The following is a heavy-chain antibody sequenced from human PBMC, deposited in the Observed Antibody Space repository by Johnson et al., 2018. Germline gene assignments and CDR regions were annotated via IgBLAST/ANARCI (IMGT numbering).Heavy chain of an antibody. CDR3: ARLLRRKIFGVVTEMHNWFDP. CDR2: IYPGDSDT. Sequence: VQLVESGAEVKKPGESLKISCKGSGYSFTSYWIGWVRQMPGKGLEWMGVIYPGDSDTRYSPSFQGQVTIPADKSISTAHLQWSSLKASDTAMYYCARLLRRKIFGVVTEMHNWFDPLGQGTLVTVSS. J-gene: IGHJ5*02. CDR1: GYSFTSYW. D-gene: IGHD3-3*01. V-gene: IGHV5-51*01.